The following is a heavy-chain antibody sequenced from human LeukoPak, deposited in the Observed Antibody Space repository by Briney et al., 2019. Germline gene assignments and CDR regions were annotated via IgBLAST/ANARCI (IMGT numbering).Heavy chain of an antibody. Sequence: GESLKISCKGSGYSFPTYWIGWVRQMPGKGLEWMGINYPGDSDTKYSPSFQGQVTISADKSISTAYLQWSSLKASDTAMYYCARQSSYSDSSGYYYWFDPWGQGTLVTVSS. J-gene: IGHJ5*02. V-gene: IGHV5-51*01. CDR1: GYSFPTYW. CDR2: NYPGDSDT. CDR3: ARQSSYSDSSGYYYWFDP. D-gene: IGHD3-22*01.